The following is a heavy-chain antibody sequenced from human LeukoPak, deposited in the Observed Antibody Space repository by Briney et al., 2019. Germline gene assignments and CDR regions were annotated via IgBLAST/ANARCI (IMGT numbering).Heavy chain of an antibody. Sequence: GGSLRLSCAASGFTFSAYYMSWIRQAPGKGLEWVSYISSSGSTIYYADSVKGRFTISRDNAKNSLYLQMNSLRAEDTAVYYCARGLVVPAATTGFDPWGQGTLVTVSS. CDR3: ARGLVVPAATTGFDP. J-gene: IGHJ5*02. V-gene: IGHV3-11*04. D-gene: IGHD2-2*01. CDR2: ISSSGSTI. CDR1: GFTFSAYY.